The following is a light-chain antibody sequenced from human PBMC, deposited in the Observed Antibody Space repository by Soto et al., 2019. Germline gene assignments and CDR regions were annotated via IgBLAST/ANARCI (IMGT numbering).Light chain of an antibody. J-gene: IGKJ1*01. CDR1: QSVSSN. Sequence: EIVMTQSPATLSVSPWERSTLSGTASQSVSSNLAWYQQKPGQAPRLLIYGASTRATGIPARFSGSGSGTEFTLTISSLQSEDFAVYYCQQYNNWPPWTFGQGTKVDIK. V-gene: IGKV3-15*01. CDR2: GAS. CDR3: QQYNNWPPWT.